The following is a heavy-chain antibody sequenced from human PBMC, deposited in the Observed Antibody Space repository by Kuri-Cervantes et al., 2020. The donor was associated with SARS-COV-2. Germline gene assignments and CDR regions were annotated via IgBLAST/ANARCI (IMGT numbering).Heavy chain of an antibody. CDR3: ARELGYSSAWSQGDYFDN. D-gene: IGHD6-19*01. V-gene: IGHV4-34*01. Sequence: SETLSLTCAVYGGSFSGYYWSWIRQPPGKGLEWIGEINHSGSTNYNPSLKSRVTISVDTSKNQFSLKLNSVTAADTAVYYCARELGYSSAWSQGDYFDNWGQGTLVTVSS. CDR1: GGSFSGYY. CDR2: INHSGST. J-gene: IGHJ4*02.